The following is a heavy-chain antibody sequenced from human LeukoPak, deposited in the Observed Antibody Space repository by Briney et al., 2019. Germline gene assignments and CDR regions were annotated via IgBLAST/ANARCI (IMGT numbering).Heavy chain of an antibody. CDR2: ISGSGGST. CDR3: ARMGGYSSSYDY. J-gene: IGHJ4*02. Sequence: GGSLRLSCAASGFTFSSYAMSWVRQAPGKGLEWVSAISGSGGSTYYADSVKGRFTISRDNSKNTLYLQMNSLRAEDTAVYYCARMGGYSSSYDYWGQGTLVTVSS. D-gene: IGHD6-6*01. CDR1: GFTFSSYA. V-gene: IGHV3-23*01.